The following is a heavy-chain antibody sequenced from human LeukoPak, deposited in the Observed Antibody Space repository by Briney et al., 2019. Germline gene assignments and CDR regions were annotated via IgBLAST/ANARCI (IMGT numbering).Heavy chain of an antibody. CDR3: ARDLTVLRYFGWLPIGAFDI. CDR2: IYTSGST. J-gene: IGHJ3*02. CDR1: GGSISSYY. V-gene: IGHV4-4*07. Sequence: SETLSLTCTVSGGSISSYYWSWIRQPAGKGLEWIGRIYTSGSTNYNPSLKSRVTMSVDTSKNQFSLKLSSVTAADTAVYYCARDLTVLRYFGWLPIGAFDIWGQGTMVTVSS. D-gene: IGHD3-9*01.